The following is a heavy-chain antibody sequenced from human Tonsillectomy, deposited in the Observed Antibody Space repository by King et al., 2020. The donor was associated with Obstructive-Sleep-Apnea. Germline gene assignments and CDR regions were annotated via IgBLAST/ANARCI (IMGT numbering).Heavy chain of an antibody. Sequence: QLQESGPGLVKPSGTLSLTCTVSGGSISSSNWWIWVRQPPGKGLAWIGEIHHSGSANYNPSLKSRVTISVDKSKNQFSLKLTSVNAADPAVYYCARFRWNYGPGSEIDHWGQGTLVTVSS. V-gene: IGHV4-4*02. J-gene: IGHJ4*02. CDR1: GGSISSSNW. CDR3: ARFRWNYGPGSEIDH. D-gene: IGHD3-10*01. CDR2: IHHSGSA.